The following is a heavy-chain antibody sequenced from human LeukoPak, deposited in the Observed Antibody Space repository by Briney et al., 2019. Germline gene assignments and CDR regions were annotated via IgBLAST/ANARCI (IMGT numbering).Heavy chain of an antibody. CDR1: GFTFSDYY. CDR2: ISSRSSQI. V-gene: IGHV3-11*01. J-gene: IGHJ6*02. D-gene: IGHD4-23*01. Sequence: GGSLRLSCAASGFTFSDYYMSWICQAPGKGLAWVSYISSRSSQIYYADSVKGRFTISRDNAKNSLYLQMNSLRAEDTAVYYCARDGDYGGNSGYYYGMDVWGQGTTVTVSS. CDR3: ARDGDYGGNSGYYYGMDV.